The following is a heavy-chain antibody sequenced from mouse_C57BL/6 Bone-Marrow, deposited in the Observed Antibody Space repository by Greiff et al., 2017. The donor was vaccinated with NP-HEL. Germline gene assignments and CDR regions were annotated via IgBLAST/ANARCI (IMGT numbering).Heavy chain of an antibody. CDR3: ARDRGYGSGAY. J-gene: IGHJ3*01. Sequence: EVQLVESGGGLVKPGGSLKLSCAASGFTFSSYAMSWVRQTPEKRLEWVATISDGGSYTYYPDNVKGRFTISRDNAKNNLYLQMSHLKSEDTAMYYCARDRGYGSGAYWGQGTLVTVSA. D-gene: IGHD1-1*01. CDR2: ISDGGSYT. CDR1: GFTFSSYA. V-gene: IGHV5-4*01.